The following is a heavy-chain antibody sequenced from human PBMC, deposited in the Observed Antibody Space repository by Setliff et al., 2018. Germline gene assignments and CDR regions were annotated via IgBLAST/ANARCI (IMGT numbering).Heavy chain of an antibody. Sequence: ASVKVSCKASGHSLTSNHFHWGRQAPGKGLEWMGTINPNDGYTIYAPAFQGRVAMTTDTSTVTAYMELSGLTSADTAIYYCIVNMVRPVTGLDSWGPGTLVTVSS. D-gene: IGHD2-15*01. CDR1: GHSLTSNH. CDR3: IVNMVRPVTGLDS. CDR2: INPNDGYT. V-gene: IGHV1-46*01. J-gene: IGHJ4*02.